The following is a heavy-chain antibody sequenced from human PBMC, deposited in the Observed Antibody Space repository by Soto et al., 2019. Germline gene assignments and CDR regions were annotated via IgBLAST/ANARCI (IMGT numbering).Heavy chain of an antibody. J-gene: IGHJ6*02. V-gene: IGHV4-31*03. D-gene: IGHD2-2*03. CDR3: ARDSLDIVVVPVAMHHYYYYGLDV. CDR1: GGSISSGGYY. CDR2: IYYSGST. Sequence: SETLSLTCTVSGGSISSGGYYWSWIRQHPGKGLEWIGYIYYSGSTYYNPSLNSRVTISVDTSKNQFSLKLSSVTAADTAVYYCARDSLDIVVVPVAMHHYYYYGLDVWGQGTTVTVSS.